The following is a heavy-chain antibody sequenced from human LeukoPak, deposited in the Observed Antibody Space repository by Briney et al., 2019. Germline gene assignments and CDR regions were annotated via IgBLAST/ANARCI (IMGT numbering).Heavy chain of an antibody. V-gene: IGHV5-51*01. CDR2: IYPGDSDT. Sequence: GESLKISCKGSGYSFTTYWIGWVRQMPGKGLEWMGIIYPGDSDTRYSPSFQGQVTMSADKSISTAYLQWSSLKASDTAMYYCGRSKYSTSWQYYFDYWGQGTLVTVSS. CDR3: GRSKYSTSWQYYFDY. CDR1: GYSFTTYW. D-gene: IGHD6-13*01. J-gene: IGHJ4*02.